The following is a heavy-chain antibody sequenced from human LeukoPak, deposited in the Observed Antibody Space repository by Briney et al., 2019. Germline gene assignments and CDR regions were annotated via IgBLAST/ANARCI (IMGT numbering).Heavy chain of an antibody. CDR1: GFTFSSYE. V-gene: IGHV3-48*03. Sequence: GGSLRLSCAASGFTFSSYEMNWVRQAPGKGLDWVSYITSSGRTIYYADSVKGRFTISRDNAKNSLYLQMNSLRAEDTAVYYCAREKTEHYYYYYMDVWGKGTTVTVSS. CDR2: ITSSGRTI. CDR3: AREKTEHYYYYYMDV. J-gene: IGHJ6*03.